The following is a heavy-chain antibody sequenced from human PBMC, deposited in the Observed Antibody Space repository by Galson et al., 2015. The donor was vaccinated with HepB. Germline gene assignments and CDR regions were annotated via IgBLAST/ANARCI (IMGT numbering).Heavy chain of an antibody. D-gene: IGHD6-19*01. CDR3: ARGPARIAVAGSVFDY. CDR1: GYTFTGYY. Sequence: SVKVSCKASGYTFTGYYMHWVRQAPGQGLEWMGWINPNSDGTNYAQKFQGWVTMTRDTSISTAYMELSRLRSDDTAVYYCARGPARIAVAGSVFDYWGQGTLVTVSS. J-gene: IGHJ4*02. V-gene: IGHV1-2*04. CDR2: INPNSDGT.